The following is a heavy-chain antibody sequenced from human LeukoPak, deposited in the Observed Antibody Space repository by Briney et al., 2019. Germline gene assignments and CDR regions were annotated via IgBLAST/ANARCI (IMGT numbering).Heavy chain of an antibody. CDR3: AGRNEYYYDSSGYTLTNWFDP. D-gene: IGHD3-22*01. CDR1: GFTFSSYS. CDR2: ISSSSSYI. Sequence: TGGSLRLSCAASGFTFSSYSMNWVRQAPGKGLEWVSSISSSSSYIYYADSVKGRFTISRDNAKNSLYPQMNSLRAEDTAVYYCAGRNEYYYDSSGYTLTNWFDPWGQGTLVTVSS. J-gene: IGHJ5*02. V-gene: IGHV3-21*01.